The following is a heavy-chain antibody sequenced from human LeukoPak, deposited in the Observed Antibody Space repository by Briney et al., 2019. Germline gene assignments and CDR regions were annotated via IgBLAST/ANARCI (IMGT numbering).Heavy chain of an antibody. CDR3: AGYELGSYWRSGLDY. D-gene: IGHD1-26*01. J-gene: IGHJ4*02. CDR1: GFTFDDYA. V-gene: IGHV3-9*01. Sequence: GGSLRLSCAASGFTFDDYAMHWVRQAPGKGLEWVSGISWNSGSIGYADSVKGRFTISRDNSKNTLYLQMNSLRAEDTAVYYCAGYELGSYWRSGLDYWGQGTLVTVSS. CDR2: ISWNSGSI.